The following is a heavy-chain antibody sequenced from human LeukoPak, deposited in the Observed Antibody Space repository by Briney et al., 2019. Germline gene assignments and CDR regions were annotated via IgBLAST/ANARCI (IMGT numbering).Heavy chain of an antibody. Sequence: ASVKVSCKASGYTFTGYYMHWVRQAPGQGLEWMGWINPNSGGTNYAQKFQGRVTMTRDTSISTAYMELSRLRSDDTAVYYCAKVERRFLYSSGCDYWGQGTLVTVSS. D-gene: IGHD6-19*01. CDR1: GYTFTGYY. CDR2: INPNSGGT. CDR3: AKVERRFLYSSGCDY. V-gene: IGHV1-2*02. J-gene: IGHJ4*02.